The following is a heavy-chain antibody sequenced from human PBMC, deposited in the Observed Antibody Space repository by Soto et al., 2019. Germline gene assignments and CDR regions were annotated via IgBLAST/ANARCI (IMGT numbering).Heavy chain of an antibody. J-gene: IGHJ4*02. CDR1: GFTFSDFG. D-gene: IGHD6-19*01. V-gene: IGHV3-30*19. CDR2: ISKDGLDR. Sequence: GSLRLSCVVSGFTFSDFGMHWVRQSPGEGLAWVASISKDGLDRYYSESVKGRYTISRDDSKNTVFLQMNSLKVEDTAAYFCASPREGQWLVFDHWGQRTLVTVSS. CDR3: ASPREGQWLVFDH.